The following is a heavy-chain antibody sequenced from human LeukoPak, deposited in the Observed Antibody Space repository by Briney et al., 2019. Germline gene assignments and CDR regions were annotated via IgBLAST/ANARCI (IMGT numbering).Heavy chain of an antibody. J-gene: IGHJ4*02. CDR2: ITSRSSYI. Sequence: PGRSLRLSCVASGFTFTNFSMNWVRQAPGKGLEWVSSITSRSSYIYHADSVRGRFTISRDDSKNTLYLQMNSLRAEDTAVYYCAKDLGSNWYPVWGQGTLVTVSS. V-gene: IGHV3-21*04. CDR1: GFTFTNFS. D-gene: IGHD6-13*01. CDR3: AKDLGSNWYPV.